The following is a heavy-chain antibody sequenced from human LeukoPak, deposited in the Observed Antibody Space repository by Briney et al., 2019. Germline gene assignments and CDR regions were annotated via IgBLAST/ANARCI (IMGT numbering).Heavy chain of an antibody. V-gene: IGHV1-46*01. CDR2: INPSGGST. D-gene: IGHD6-19*01. CDR1: GYTFTSYY. CDR3: ARVGVAGTSYYYYYGMDV. J-gene: IGHJ6*02. Sequence: ASVKVSCKASGYTFTSYYMHWVRQAPGQGLEWMGIINPSGGSTSYAQKFQGRVTMTRDTSTSTVYMELSSLRSEDTAVYYCARVGVAGTSYYYYYGMDVWGQGTTVTVSS.